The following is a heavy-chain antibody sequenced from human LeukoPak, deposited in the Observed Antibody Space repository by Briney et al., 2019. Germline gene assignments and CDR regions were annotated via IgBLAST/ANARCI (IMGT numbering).Heavy chain of an antibody. CDR2: IKQDGSEI. V-gene: IGHV3-7*01. Sequence: PGGSLRLSCAASGFTFSSYWMTWVRQAPGKGLEWVANIKQDGSEIHYVDSVKGRFTISRDNAKNSLYLQVNSLRAEDMAVYYCAKTGERDYWGRGTLVTVSS. D-gene: IGHD7-27*01. CDR1: GFTFSSYW. CDR3: AKTGERDY. J-gene: IGHJ4*02.